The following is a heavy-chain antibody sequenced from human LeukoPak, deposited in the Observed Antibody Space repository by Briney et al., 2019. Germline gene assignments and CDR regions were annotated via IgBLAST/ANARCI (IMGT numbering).Heavy chain of an antibody. CDR2: ISDNEGRT. Sequence: GGSLRLSCAASGFTFNYYAMSRVRQAPGKGLEWVSGISDNEGRTYYTDSVKGRFTISRDNAKNTVYLQMHNLRADDTAVYFCARHDSFIPYWGQGTLVTVSS. J-gene: IGHJ4*02. CDR1: GFTFNYYA. CDR3: ARHDSFIPY. D-gene: IGHD5-18*01. V-gene: IGHV3-23*01.